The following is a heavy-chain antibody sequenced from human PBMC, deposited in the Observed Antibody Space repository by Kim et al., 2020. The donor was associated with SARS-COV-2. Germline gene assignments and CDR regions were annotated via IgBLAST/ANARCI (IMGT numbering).Heavy chain of an antibody. V-gene: IGHV3-7*01. CDR2: IDQDGRKN. D-gene: IGHD3-22*01. Sequence: GGSLRLSCAASGFTFRSYWMSWVRQAPGKGLEWVANIDQDGRKNYYVDSVKGRFTISRDNAKNSLYLQMNSLTAEDTAVYCCATYYDGRSFAYWGRGTLVTVSS. CDR1: GFTFRSYW. J-gene: IGHJ4*02. CDR3: ATYYDGRSFAY.